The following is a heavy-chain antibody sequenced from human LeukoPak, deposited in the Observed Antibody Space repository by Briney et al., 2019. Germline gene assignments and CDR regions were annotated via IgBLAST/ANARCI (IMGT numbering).Heavy chain of an antibody. CDR2: IYSGGST. CDR1: GFTVSSNY. D-gene: IGHD6-19*01. CDR3: ARDRQWLGDAFDI. V-gene: IGHV3-66*01. Sequence: GGSLRLSCATSGFTVSSNYMSWVRQAPGKGLEWVSVIYSGGSTYYADSVKGRFTISRDNSKNTLYLQMNSLRAEDTAVYYCARDRQWLGDAFDIWGQGTMVTVSS. J-gene: IGHJ3*02.